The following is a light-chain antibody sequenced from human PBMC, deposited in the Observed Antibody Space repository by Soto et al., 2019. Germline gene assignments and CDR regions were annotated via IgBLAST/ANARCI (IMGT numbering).Light chain of an antibody. V-gene: IGLV1-36*01. Sequence: QSVLTQPPSVSEGPGQRVTISCSGSTSNIGKNTVNWYQQLPGEAPKLFIYYDDLLASGVSDRFSGSKSGTSASLAISGLQSEDEPDYYCGAWDDSLNGWVFGGGTKLTVL. CDR1: TSNIGKNT. CDR2: YDD. J-gene: IGLJ3*02. CDR3: GAWDDSLNGWV.